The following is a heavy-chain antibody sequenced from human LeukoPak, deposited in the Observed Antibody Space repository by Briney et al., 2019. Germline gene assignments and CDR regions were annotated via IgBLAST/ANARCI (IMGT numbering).Heavy chain of an antibody. J-gene: IGHJ4*02. V-gene: IGHV3-30-3*01. Sequence: PGRSLRLSCAASGFTFSSYAMHWVRQAPGKGLEWVVVISYDGSNKYYADSVKGRFTISRDNSKNTLYLQMNSLRAEDTAVYYCARGEYSSGWPFDYWGQGTLVTVSS. CDR2: ISYDGSNK. CDR1: GFTFSSYA. CDR3: ARGEYSSGWPFDY. D-gene: IGHD6-19*01.